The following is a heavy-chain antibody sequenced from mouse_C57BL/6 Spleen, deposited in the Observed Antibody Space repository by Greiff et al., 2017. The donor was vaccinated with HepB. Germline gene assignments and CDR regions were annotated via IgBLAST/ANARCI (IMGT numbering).Heavy chain of an antibody. CDR1: GYTFTEYT. CDR2: FYPGSGSI. J-gene: IGHJ2*01. Sequence: VQLQQSGAELVKPGASVKLSCKASGYTFTEYTIHWVKQRSGQGLEWIGWFYPGSGSIKYNEKFKDKATLTADKSSSTVYMELSRLKSEESAVYFWSRHEESLYYCGYLGYFYYWGQGTTLTVSS. D-gene: IGHD1-1*02. V-gene: IGHV1-62-2*01. CDR3: SRHEESLYYCGYLGYFYY.